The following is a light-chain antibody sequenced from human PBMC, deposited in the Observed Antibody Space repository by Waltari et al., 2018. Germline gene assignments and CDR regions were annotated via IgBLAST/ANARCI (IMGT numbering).Light chain of an antibody. J-gene: IGKJ1*01. V-gene: IGKV3-15*01. Sequence: EIVMTQSPAFLSVSPGARATISCRASQSVTSNLAWYQQKPGQAPRLLIYGASTRATGIPARFSGSGSDTEFTLTISSLQSEDFAIYYCQQYNNWPPWTFGQGTKVEIK. CDR2: GAS. CDR3: QQYNNWPPWT. CDR1: QSVTSN.